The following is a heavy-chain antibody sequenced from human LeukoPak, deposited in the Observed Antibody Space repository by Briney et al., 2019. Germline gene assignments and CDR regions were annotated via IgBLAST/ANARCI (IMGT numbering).Heavy chain of an antibody. V-gene: IGHV3-74*01. CDR2: INSDGSIT. J-gene: IGHJ4*02. CDR1: GFTFSSYW. CDR3: AREGHSSSWYVLGYFDY. Sequence: PGGSLRLSCAASGFTFSSYWMHWVRQAPGKGLVWVSRINSDGSITNYADSVKGRFTISRDNAKNSLYLQMNSLRAEDTAVYYCAREGHSSSWYVLGYFDYWGQGTLVTVSS. D-gene: IGHD6-13*01.